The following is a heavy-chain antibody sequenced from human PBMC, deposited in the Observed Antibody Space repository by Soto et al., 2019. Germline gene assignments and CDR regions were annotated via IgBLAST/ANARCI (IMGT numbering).Heavy chain of an antibody. CDR1: GYTFTSYG. V-gene: IGHV1-18*01. J-gene: IGHJ4*02. CDR3: ASLTMVRGAPFDY. CDR2: IXAXXXXX. Sequence: ASVKVSCKASGYTFTSYGISWVRQAPGQGLEWXGWIXAXXXXXNXXXKLQGRVTMTEDTSTDTAYMELSSLRSEDTAVYYCASLTMVRGAPFDYWGQGTLATVSS. D-gene: IGHD3-10*01.